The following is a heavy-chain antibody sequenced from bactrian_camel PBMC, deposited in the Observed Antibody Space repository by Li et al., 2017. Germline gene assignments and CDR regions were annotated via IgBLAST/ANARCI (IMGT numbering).Heavy chain of an antibody. D-gene: IGHD2*01. J-gene: IGHJ4*01. CDR2: IYSRSDTR. CDR3: AAAHKCWGGGYRSCLVVCDIKESTKYRY. Sequence: VQLVESGGGSVQAGESLTLSCAISGYNYNNCLGWFRQAPGKEREGVATIYSRSDTRYYADSVKGRFTISEANAKNTVYLQMNSLKPEDTAMYYCAAAHKCWGGGYRSCLVVCDIKESTKYRYWGQGTQVTVS. V-gene: IGHV3-3*01. CDR1: GYNYNNC.